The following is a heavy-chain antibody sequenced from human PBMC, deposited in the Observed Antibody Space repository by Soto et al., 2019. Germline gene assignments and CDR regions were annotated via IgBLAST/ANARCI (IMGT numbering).Heavy chain of an antibody. Sequence: KPGGSLRLSCVFSGFTFSTYTMNWVRQAPGKGLEWVSSINGRSNYVYYADSVKGRFTISRDNAKNSLYLQMNRLRAEDTAIYYCAREDGVVGSSSAFDHWGLGTLVTVS. D-gene: IGHD1-26*01. CDR1: GFTFSTYT. J-gene: IGHJ4*02. CDR2: INGRSNYV. V-gene: IGHV3-21*01. CDR3: AREDGVVGSSSAFDH.